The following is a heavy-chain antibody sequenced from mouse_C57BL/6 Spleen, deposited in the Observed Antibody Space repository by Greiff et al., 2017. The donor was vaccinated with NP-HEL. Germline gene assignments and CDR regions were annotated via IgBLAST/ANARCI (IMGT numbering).Heavy chain of an antibody. CDR2: IYPGSGNT. Sequence: QVQLQQSGAELVRPGASVKLSCKASGYTFTDYYINWVKQRPGQGLEWIARIYPGSGNTYYNEKFKGKATLTAEKSSSTAYMQLSSLTSEDSAVYFCAREGSDYDGGGYAMDYWGQGTSVTVSS. CDR3: AREGSDYDGGGYAMDY. CDR1: GYTFTDYY. J-gene: IGHJ4*01. V-gene: IGHV1-76*01. D-gene: IGHD2-4*01.